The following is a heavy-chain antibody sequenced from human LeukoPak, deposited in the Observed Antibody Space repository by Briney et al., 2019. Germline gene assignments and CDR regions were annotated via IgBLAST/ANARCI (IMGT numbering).Heavy chain of an antibody. D-gene: IGHD3-22*01. CDR2: IYTSGST. J-gene: IGHJ6*02. CDR1: GGSISSYY. V-gene: IGHV4-4*07. CDR3: ARSSVDYYESSGYYYYYGVDV. Sequence: SETLSLTCTVSGGSISSYYWSWIRQPAGKGLEWIGRIYTSGSTNYNPSLKSRVTMSVDTSKNQFSLKLSSVTAADTAVYYCARSSVDYYESSGYYYYYGVDVWGQGTTVTVSS.